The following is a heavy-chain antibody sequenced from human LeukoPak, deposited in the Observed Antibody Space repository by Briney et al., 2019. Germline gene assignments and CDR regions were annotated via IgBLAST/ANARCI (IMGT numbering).Heavy chain of an antibody. V-gene: IGHV4-59*12. CDR2: IYYSGST. CDR3: ARGEGELNY. D-gene: IGHD1-26*01. Sequence: SETLSLTCTVSGGSISSYYWSWIRQPPGKGLEWIGYIYYSGSTYYNPSLKSRVTISVDTSKNQFSLKLSSVTAADTAVYYCARGEGELNYWGQGTLVTVSS. J-gene: IGHJ4*02. CDR1: GGSISSYY.